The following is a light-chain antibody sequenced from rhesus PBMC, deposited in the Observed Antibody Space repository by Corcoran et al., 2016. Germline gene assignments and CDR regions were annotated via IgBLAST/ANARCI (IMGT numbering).Light chain of an antibody. Sequence: QSAPIQSPSVSGSLGQSVTISCTGTSSAIGRYNYVSWYRQLPGTTTKLMMYKVNMRPSGVSDRFSGSKSGNTASLTISGLQAEDEADYFGSSYEASDTFIFGAGTRLTVL. CDR2: KVN. CDR1: SSAIGRYNY. CDR3: SSYEASDTFI. V-gene: IGLV2-11*01. J-gene: IGLJ1*01.